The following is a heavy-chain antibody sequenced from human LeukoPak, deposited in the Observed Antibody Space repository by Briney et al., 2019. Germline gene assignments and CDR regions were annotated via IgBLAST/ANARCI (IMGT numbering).Heavy chain of an antibody. V-gene: IGHV3-21*04. CDR3: ARGSQLDNDAFDI. J-gene: IGHJ3*02. CDR2: ISSSSSYI. CDR1: GFTFSSYS. D-gene: IGHD1-1*01. Sequence: GGSLRLSCAASGFTFSSYSMNWVRQAPGKGLEWVSSISSSSSYIYYADSVKGRFTVSRDNAKNSLYLQMNSLRAEDTAVYYCARGSQLDNDAFDIWGQGTMVTVSS.